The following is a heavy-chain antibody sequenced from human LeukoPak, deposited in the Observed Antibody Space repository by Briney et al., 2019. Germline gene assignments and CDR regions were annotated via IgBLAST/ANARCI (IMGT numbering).Heavy chain of an antibody. CDR3: ARDTLVYADSPDAFDI. Sequence: GGSLRLSCAASGFTFSSYSMNWVRQAPGKGLEWVSYIGSSGSTVYYADSVKGRFTISRDNAKNSLYLQMNSLRDEDTAVYYCARDTLVYADSPDAFDIWGQGTMVTVSS. CDR2: IGSSGSTV. V-gene: IGHV3-48*02. D-gene: IGHD4-17*01. J-gene: IGHJ3*02. CDR1: GFTFSSYS.